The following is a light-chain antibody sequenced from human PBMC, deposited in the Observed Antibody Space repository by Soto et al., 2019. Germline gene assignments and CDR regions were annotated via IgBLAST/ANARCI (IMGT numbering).Light chain of an antibody. CDR2: GAS. CDR3: QQYHNSPIT. Sequence: EIVLTQSTGTLSLSPGERATLSFRASQSVSSSYLAWYQQKPGQAPRLLIYGASSRATGIPDRFSGSGSGTDFTLTISRLEPEDFAVYYCQQYHNSPITFGQGTRLEI. CDR1: QSVSSSY. V-gene: IGKV3-20*01. J-gene: IGKJ5*01.